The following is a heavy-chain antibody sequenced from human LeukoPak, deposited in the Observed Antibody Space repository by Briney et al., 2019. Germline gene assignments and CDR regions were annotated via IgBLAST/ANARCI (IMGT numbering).Heavy chain of an antibody. CDR3: VRHGGTSSLISYSWFEP. Sequence: PSETLSLTCSVSGGSIRDSAYYWGWIRQPPGKGLDRIASIYYSGVTYLQPSLGSRASIFLDTSNNRFSLELSSVTAADTAVYYCVRHGGTSSLISYSWFEPWGQGILVTVPS. D-gene: IGHD2-2*01. CDR1: GGSIRDSAYY. V-gene: IGHV4-39*01. J-gene: IGHJ5*02. CDR2: IYYSGVT.